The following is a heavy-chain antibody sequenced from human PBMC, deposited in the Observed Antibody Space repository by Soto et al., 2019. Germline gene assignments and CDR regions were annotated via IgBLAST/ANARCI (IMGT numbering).Heavy chain of an antibody. V-gene: IGHV1-2*02. CDR3: ARDRLRGYDSSGFYS. Sequence: ASVKVSCKDSGYTFTGYYMHWVRQAPGQGLEWMGWINPSDGNRNFAQKFEDRVTMTTATSTNTVFLELRSLKSDDTAIYYCARDRLRGYDSSGFYSWGQGTMVTVSS. J-gene: IGHJ4*02. CDR1: GYTFTGYY. D-gene: IGHD3-22*01. CDR2: INPSDGNR.